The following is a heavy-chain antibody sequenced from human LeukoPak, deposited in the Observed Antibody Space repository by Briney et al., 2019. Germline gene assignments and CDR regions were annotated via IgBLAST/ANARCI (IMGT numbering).Heavy chain of an antibody. CDR3: ARAEDD. V-gene: IGHV3-30-3*01. J-gene: IGHJ4*02. CDR1: GFTFSSYA. CDR2: ISYDGSNK. D-gene: IGHD1-14*01. Sequence: GRSLRLSCAASGFTFSSYAMYWVRQAPGKGLEWVAVISYDGSNKYYADSVKGRFTISRDNSTNTLYLQMNSLRAEDTAVYYCARAEDDWGQGTLVTVSS.